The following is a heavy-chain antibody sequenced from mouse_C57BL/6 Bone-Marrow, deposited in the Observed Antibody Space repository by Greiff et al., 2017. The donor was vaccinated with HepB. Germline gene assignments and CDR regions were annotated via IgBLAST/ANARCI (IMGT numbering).Heavy chain of an antibody. D-gene: IGHD4-1*01. Sequence: VQGVESGPGLVAPSQSLSITCTVSGFSLTSYGVDWVRQSPGKGLEWLGVIWGVGSTNYNSALKSRLSISKDNSKSQVFLKMNSLQTDDTAMYYCARGLGRSWFAYWGQGTLVTVSA. J-gene: IGHJ3*01. V-gene: IGHV2-6*01. CDR1: GFSLTSYG. CDR3: ARGLGRSWFAY. CDR2: IWGVGST.